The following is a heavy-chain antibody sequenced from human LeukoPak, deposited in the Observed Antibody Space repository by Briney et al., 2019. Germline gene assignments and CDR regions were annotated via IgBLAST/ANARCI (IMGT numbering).Heavy chain of an antibody. CDR2: IYPGDSDT. J-gene: IGHJ4*02. CDR3: ARQIKPSYGRAPFDY. V-gene: IGHV5-51*01. Sequence: GESLKISCKGSGYSFTNYWIGWVRQMPGKGLEWMGIIYPGDSDTRYSLSFQGQVTISADKSISTAYLQWSSLKASDTAMYYCARQIKPSYGRAPFDYWGQGTLVTVSS. CDR1: GYSFTNYW. D-gene: IGHD5-18*01.